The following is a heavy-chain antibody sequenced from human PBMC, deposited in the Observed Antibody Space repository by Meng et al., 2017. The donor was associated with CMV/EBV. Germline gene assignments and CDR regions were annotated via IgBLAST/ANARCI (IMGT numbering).Heavy chain of an antibody. V-gene: IGHV3-30*04. CDR2: ISYDGSNK. CDR1: GFTFSSYA. D-gene: IGHD6-13*01. J-gene: IGHJ4*02. Sequence: GESLKISCAASGFTFSSYAMHWVRQAPGKGLEWVAVISYDGSNKYYADSVKGRFTISRDKSKNTLYLQMNSLRAEDTAVYYCARDDNQIAGLDYWGQGTLVTVSS. CDR3: ARDDNQIAGLDY.